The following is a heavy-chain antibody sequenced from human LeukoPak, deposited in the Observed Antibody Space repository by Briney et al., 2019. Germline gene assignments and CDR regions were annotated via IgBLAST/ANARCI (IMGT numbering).Heavy chain of an antibody. V-gene: IGHV4-34*01. CDR1: GGSFSGYY. D-gene: IGHD2-8*01. J-gene: IGHJ4*02. CDR3: ARGTPPSATNDY. Sequence: SETLSLTCAVYGGSFSGYYWSWIRQPPGKGLEWIGEINHSGSTNYNPSLKSRVTISVDTSKNQFSLKLSSVTAADTAVCYCARGTPPSATNDYWGQGTLVTVSS. CDR2: INHSGST.